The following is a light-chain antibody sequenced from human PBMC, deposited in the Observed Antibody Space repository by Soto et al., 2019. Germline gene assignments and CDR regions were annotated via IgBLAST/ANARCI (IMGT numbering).Light chain of an antibody. Sequence: DIQMTQSPSTLSASVGDRVTITCRASQSISSWLAWYQQKPGKAPKLLIYDASSLESGVPSRFSGSGSGTEFTLTISSLQPDDFATYYCQQHESYPWTFGQGTKVDI. CDR3: QQHESYPWT. CDR1: QSISSW. V-gene: IGKV1-5*01. J-gene: IGKJ1*01. CDR2: DAS.